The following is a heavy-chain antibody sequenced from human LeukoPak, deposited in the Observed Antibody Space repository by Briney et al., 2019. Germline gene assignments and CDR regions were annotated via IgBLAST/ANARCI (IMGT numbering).Heavy chain of an antibody. CDR1: GFTFSSYE. J-gene: IGHJ4*02. CDR2: ISSSGSTI. Sequence: GGSLRLSCAASGFTFSSYEMNWVRQAPGKGLEWVSYISSSGSTIYYADSVKGRFTISRDNAKNSLYLQMNSLRAEDTAVYYCARNPFITMVRGVTQYDYWGQGTLVTVSS. CDR3: ARNPFITMVRGVTQYDY. V-gene: IGHV3-48*03. D-gene: IGHD3-10*01.